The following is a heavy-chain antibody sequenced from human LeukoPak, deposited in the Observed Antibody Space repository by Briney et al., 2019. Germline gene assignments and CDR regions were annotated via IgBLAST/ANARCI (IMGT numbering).Heavy chain of an antibody. CDR1: GFTFSDYY. CDR3: ARDREIAARRRGLYYMDV. V-gene: IGHV3-11*01. Sequence: GGSLRLSCAASGFTFSDYYMSWIRQAPGKGLEWVSYISSSGSTIYYADSVKGRFTISRDNAKNSLYLQMNSLRAEDTAVYYCARDREIAARRRGLYYMDVWGKGPTVTVSS. CDR2: ISSSGSTI. J-gene: IGHJ6*03. D-gene: IGHD6-6*01.